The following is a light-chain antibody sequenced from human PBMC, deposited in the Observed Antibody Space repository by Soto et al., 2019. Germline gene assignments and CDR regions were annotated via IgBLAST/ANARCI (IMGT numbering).Light chain of an antibody. CDR2: AAF. V-gene: IGKV1-39*01. CDR3: QQSYSAPFT. Sequence: DIPMTQSPSSLSASVGDRVTITCRASQSITYYLNWYQQKPGRAPNLLIYAAFSLESGVPSRFSGSGSGTDFTLTISSLQPEDFATYYCQQSYSAPFTFGPGTKVDI. CDR1: QSITYY. J-gene: IGKJ3*01.